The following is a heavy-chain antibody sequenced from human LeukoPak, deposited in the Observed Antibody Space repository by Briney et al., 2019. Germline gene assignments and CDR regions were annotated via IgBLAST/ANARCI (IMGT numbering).Heavy chain of an antibody. D-gene: IGHD3-9*01. CDR3: AREYDLLTAYYTDLGY. J-gene: IGHJ4*02. Sequence: GGSLRLSCAASGFTFSSYWMHWVRQAPGKGLVWVSRINSDGSSTSYADSVKGRFTISRDNAKNTLYLQMNSLRAEDTAVYYCAREYDLLTAYYTDLGYWGQGTLVTVSS. CDR1: GFTFSSYW. V-gene: IGHV3-74*01. CDR2: INSDGSST.